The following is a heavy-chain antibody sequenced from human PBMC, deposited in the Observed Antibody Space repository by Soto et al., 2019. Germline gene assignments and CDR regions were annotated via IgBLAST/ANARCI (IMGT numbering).Heavy chain of an antibody. D-gene: IGHD6-6*01. CDR1: GAFISSGAFY. V-gene: IGHV4-39*01. J-gene: IGHJ4*02. CDR2: LSHSGRT. Sequence: QLQMQESGPGLLKPSETLSLTCSVSGAFISSGAFYWGWFRQPPGKGLEWLGSLSHSGRTFYNASIRSRVEISVETLQFSLRLNSVSAADTAIYYCGRGDFPAVVDYWVRGSLVTVSS. CDR3: GRGDFPAVVDY.